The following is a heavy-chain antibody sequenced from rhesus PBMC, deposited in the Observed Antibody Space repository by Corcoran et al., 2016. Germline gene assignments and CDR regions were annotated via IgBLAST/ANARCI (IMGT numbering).Heavy chain of an antibody. J-gene: IGHJ4*01. Sequence: EVQLVQSGAEVKKPGASVKIPCKASGYTFTDSYLHWVRQAPGKGLVWMVVCVPEDCARIHGQNLQDRVTITADTSIDTAYMELTSLSAEDTAVYYCTTGGNHFDYWGQGALVTVSS. V-gene: IGHV1-111*02. D-gene: IGHD3-9*01. CDR1: GYTFTDSY. CDR3: TTGGNHFDY. CDR2: CVPEDCAR.